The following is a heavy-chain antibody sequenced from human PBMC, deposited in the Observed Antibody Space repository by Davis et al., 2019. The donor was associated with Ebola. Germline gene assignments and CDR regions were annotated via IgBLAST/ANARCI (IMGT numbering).Heavy chain of an antibody. J-gene: IGHJ4*02. D-gene: IGHD1-26*01. CDR3: ARGGSWYCFDC. CDR2: VHDSGST. CDR1: GGSISSGGYY. Sequence: SETLSLTCAVSGGSISSGGYYWSWIRQPPGKGLEWIGYVHDSGSTNYKLSLESRVAISIDTSKNQFSLKLSSVTAADTAVYYCARGGSWYCFDCWGQGTLVTVSS. V-gene: IGHV4-61*08.